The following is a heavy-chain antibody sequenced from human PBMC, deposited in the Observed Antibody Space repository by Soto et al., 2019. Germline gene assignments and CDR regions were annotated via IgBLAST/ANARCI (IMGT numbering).Heavy chain of an antibody. CDR2: IYHSGST. J-gene: IGHJ5*02. V-gene: IGHV4-30-2*01. CDR3: ARGLGP. Sequence: SENLSLNCDVSGGSISSGGYFWSWIRQPPGKGLEWIGYIYHSGSTYYNPSLKSRVTISVDRSKNQFSLKLSSVTAADTAVYYCARGLGPWGQVTLVTVS. D-gene: IGHD3-10*01. CDR1: GGSISSGGYF.